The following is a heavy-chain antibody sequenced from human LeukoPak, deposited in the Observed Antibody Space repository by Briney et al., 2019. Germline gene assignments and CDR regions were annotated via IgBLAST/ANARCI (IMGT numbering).Heavy chain of an antibody. D-gene: IGHD5-18*01. V-gene: IGHV4-59*08. CDR3: ARVDTAMGSIDY. CDR2: IYYSGST. CDR1: GGSISSYY. J-gene: IGHJ4*02. Sequence: SETLSLTCTVSGGSISSYYWSWIRQPPGKGLEWIGYIYYSGSTYYNPSLKSRVTISVDTSKNQFSLKLSSVTAADTAVYYCARVDTAMGSIDYWGQGTLVTVSS.